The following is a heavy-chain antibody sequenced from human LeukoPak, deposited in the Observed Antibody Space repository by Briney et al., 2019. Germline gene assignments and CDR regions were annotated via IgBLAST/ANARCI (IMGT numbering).Heavy chain of an antibody. CDR2: IRSKTYGGTT. J-gene: IGHJ4*02. CDR3: TRVRGVIVEGFDY. Sequence: HPGGSLRLSCTDSGFTFGDYGMSWARQAPGKGLEWVGLIRSKTYGGTTEHAASVKGRFTISRDDSKSIAYLQMNSLKTEDTAVYYCTRVRGVIVEGFDYWGQGTLVTVSS. CDR1: GFTFGDYG. D-gene: IGHD3-10*01. V-gene: IGHV3-49*04.